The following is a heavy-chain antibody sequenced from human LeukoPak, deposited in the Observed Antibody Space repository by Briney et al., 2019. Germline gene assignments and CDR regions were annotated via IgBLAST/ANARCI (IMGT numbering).Heavy chain of an antibody. J-gene: IGHJ4*02. CDR1: GFTSSSYT. CDR3: VRGKLVYYYDNSGYFDS. D-gene: IGHD3-22*01. CDR2: IRIPTGAL. Sequence: AGSVRLSCAASGFTSSSYTMNWVRQAPGKGLEWLSYIRIPTGALYYADSVKGRFTISRDNAKNSLYLQMNNLRAEDTAVYYCVRGKLVYYYDNSGYFDSWGQGTLVTVSS. V-gene: IGHV3-48*01.